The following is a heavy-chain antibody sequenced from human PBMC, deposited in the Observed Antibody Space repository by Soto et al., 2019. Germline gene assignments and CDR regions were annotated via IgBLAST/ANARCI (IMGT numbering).Heavy chain of an antibody. CDR2: ISGGGGGS. D-gene: IGHD6-13*01. CDR1: GFTFSSLA. J-gene: IGHJ4*02. Sequence: GGSLRLSCEASGFTFSSLAMSWVRQTPGKGLEWLSGISGGGGGSYYADSVEGRFTISRDNSKNTLYLQMNSLRAEDTAVYYCAKDMGVFDSSWFDYWGQGTLVTVSS. CDR3: AKDMGVFDSSWFDY. V-gene: IGHV3-23*01.